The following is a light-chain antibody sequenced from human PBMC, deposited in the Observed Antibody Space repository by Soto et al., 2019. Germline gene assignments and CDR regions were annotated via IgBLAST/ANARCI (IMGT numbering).Light chain of an antibody. V-gene: IGKV3-15*01. Sequence: EIVMTQSPATLSVSPGERVTLSCRASQSIGRSLSWYQQKPGQAPRLLIYGAFTRPTGIPARFSGSGSGTEFTLTISGLQSEDFAVYYCQQYYDWPPTFGQGKQLEIK. CDR3: QQYYDWPPT. CDR2: GAF. CDR1: QSIGRS. J-gene: IGKJ5*01.